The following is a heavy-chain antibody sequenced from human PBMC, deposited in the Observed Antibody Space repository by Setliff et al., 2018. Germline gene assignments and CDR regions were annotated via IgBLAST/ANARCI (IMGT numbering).Heavy chain of an antibody. D-gene: IGHD5-18*01. V-gene: IGHV4-59*01. Sequence: SETLSLTCTVSGGSITSYYWSWIRQPPGKGLEWIGYIYYSGSPNYNPSLKSRLTISLDTSKNHFSLKMSSVTAADTAVYYCARVGSEDISMVWDYWGQGTLVTVSS. CDR1: GGSITSYY. CDR2: IYYSGSP. J-gene: IGHJ4*02. CDR3: ARVGSEDISMVWDY.